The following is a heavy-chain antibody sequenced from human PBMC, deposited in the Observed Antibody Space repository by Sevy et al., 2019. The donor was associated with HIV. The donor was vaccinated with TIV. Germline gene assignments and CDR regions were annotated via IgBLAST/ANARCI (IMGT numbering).Heavy chain of an antibody. CDR2: IYYSGST. D-gene: IGHD2-15*01. J-gene: IGHJ4*02. V-gene: IGHV4-59*08. CDR3: ARQVGDIVVAYFDY. Sequence: SETLSLTCTVSGGSISSYYWSWIRQPPGKGLEWLGYIYYSGSTNYNPSLKSRVTISVDTSKNQFSLKLSSVTAADTAVYYCARQVGDIVVAYFDYWGQGTLVTVSS. CDR1: GGSISSYY.